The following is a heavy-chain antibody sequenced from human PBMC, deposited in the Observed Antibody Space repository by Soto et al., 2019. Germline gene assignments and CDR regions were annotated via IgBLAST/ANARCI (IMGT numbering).Heavy chain of an antibody. Sequence: QVQLVQSGAEVKKPGASVKISCKTSGYTFTRYTIHWVRQAPGQRLEWMGWINTGRGNTKYSEKLQGRVTITADTSASTAHMELSSLTSADTGLYYCSRDAYSSVYFFDYWGQGTLVTVSS. CDR3: SRDAYSSVYFFDY. CDR2: INTGRGNT. J-gene: IGHJ4*02. D-gene: IGHD4-4*01. CDR1: GYTFTRYT. V-gene: IGHV1-3*04.